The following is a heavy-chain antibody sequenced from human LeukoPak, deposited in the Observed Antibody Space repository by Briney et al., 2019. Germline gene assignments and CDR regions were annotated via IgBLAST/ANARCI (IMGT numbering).Heavy chain of an antibody. CDR2: ISAYNGNT. CDR1: GYTFTSHA. CDR3: ARENQQLNAFDI. D-gene: IGHD6-13*01. Sequence: GASVKVSCKASGYTFTSHAISWVRQAPGQGLEWMGWISAYNGNTNYAQKLQGRVTMTTDTSTSTAYMELRSLRSDDTAVYYCARENQQLNAFDIWGQGTMVTVSS. J-gene: IGHJ3*02. V-gene: IGHV1-18*01.